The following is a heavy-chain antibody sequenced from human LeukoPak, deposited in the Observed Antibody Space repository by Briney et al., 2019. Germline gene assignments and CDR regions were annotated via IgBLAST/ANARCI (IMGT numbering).Heavy chain of an antibody. Sequence: GGSLRLSCAASGFTFSSYWMSWVRQAPGKGLQWVANIKQDGSEKYYVDSVKGRFTISRDNAKNSLYLQMNSLRAEDTAVYYCARESTRWRIAAAADYFDYWGQGTLVTVSS. J-gene: IGHJ4*02. V-gene: IGHV3-7*01. CDR3: ARESTRWRIAAAADYFDY. CDR2: IKQDGSEK. CDR1: GFTFSSYW. D-gene: IGHD6-13*01.